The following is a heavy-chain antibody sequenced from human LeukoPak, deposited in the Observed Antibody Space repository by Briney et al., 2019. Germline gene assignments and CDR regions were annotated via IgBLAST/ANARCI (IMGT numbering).Heavy chain of an antibody. CDR2: IIPIFGTA. CDR3: ARFPIAVAGTDAFDI. CDR1: GGTFSSYA. V-gene: IGHV1-69*13. J-gene: IGHJ3*02. Sequence: ASVKVSCKASGGTFSSYAISWVRQAPGQGLEWMGGIIPIFGTANYAQKFQGRVTITADESTSTAYMELSSLRSEDTAVYYCARFPIAVAGTDAFDIWGQGTMVTVSS. D-gene: IGHD6-19*01.